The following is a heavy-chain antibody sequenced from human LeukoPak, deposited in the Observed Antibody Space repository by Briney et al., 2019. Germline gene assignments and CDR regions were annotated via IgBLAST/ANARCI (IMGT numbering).Heavy chain of an antibody. CDR2: ISWNSGSI. V-gene: IGHV3-9*01. Sequence: GGSLRPSCAASGFTFDDYAMHWVRQAPGKGLEWVSGISWNSGSIGYADSVKGRFTISRDNAKNSLYLQMNGLRAEDTALYYCAKDPTRGDYGEVNWFDPWGQGTLVTVSS. CDR3: AKDPTRGDYGEVNWFDP. J-gene: IGHJ5*02. D-gene: IGHD4-17*01. CDR1: GFTFDDYA.